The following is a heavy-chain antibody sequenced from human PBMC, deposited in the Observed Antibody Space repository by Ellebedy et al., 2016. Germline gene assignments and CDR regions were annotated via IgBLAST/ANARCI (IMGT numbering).Heavy chain of an antibody. J-gene: IGHJ5*02. CDR1: GGSISSSSYY. Sequence: SETLSLTXTVSGGSISSSSYYWGWIRQPPGKGLEWIGSIYYSGSTYYNPSLKSRVTISVDTSKNQSSLKLSSVTAADTAVYYCARHGSRGYSRGDWFNPWGQGTLATVSS. V-gene: IGHV4-39*01. CDR2: IYYSGST. D-gene: IGHD6-13*01. CDR3: ARHGSRGYSRGDWFNP.